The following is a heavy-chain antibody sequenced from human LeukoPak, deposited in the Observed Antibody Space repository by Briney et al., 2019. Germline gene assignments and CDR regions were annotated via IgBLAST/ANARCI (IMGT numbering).Heavy chain of an antibody. J-gene: IGHJ4*02. CDR2: LRSDGATT. V-gene: IGHV3-64*02. CDR1: GFTFRSFA. D-gene: IGHD6-19*01. Sequence: GGSLRLSCAASGFTFRSFAMHWVRQTPGKGLEYVSALRSDGATTYYADSVKGRFIISRDNSKYTVYLQMGSLRSEDTGVYYCARARRSGQQSYYFDYWGQGTPVIVSS. CDR3: ARARRSGQQSYYFDY.